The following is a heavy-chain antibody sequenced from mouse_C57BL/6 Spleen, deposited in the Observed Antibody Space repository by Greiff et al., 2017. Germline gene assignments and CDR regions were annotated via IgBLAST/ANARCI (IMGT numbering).Heavy chain of an antibody. CDR3: ARGYDYDVYYAMDY. CDR2: INPNYGTT. D-gene: IGHD2-4*01. J-gene: IGHJ4*01. CDR1: GYSFTDYN. Sequence: VQLQQSGPELVKPGASVKISCKASGYSFTDYNMNWVKQSNGKSLEWIGVINPNYGTTSYNQKFKSKATLTVDQSSSTAYMQLNSLTSEDSAVYYCARGYDYDVYYAMDYWGQGTSVTVSS. V-gene: IGHV1-39*01.